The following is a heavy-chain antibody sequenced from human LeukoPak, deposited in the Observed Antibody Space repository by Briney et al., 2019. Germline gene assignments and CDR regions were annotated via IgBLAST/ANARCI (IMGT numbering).Heavy chain of an antibody. D-gene: IGHD3-16*01. J-gene: IGHJ6*03. V-gene: IGHV4-59*11. CDR2: IYYSGST. CDR1: GGSISSHY. CDR3: ARGMIRYYYMDV. Sequence: SETLSLTCTVSGGSISSHYWSRIRQPPGKGLEWIGYIYYSGSTNYNPSLKSRVTISVDTSKNQFSLKLSSVTAADTAVYYCARGMIRYYYMDVWGKGTTVTVSS.